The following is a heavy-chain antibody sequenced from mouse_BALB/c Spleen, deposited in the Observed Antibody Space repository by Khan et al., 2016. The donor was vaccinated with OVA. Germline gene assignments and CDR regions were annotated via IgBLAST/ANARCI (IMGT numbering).Heavy chain of an antibody. Sequence: VQLQESGAELVRPGSSVKISCKASGYAFSSYWMNWVKQRPGQGLERIGQIYPGDGNTHYNGNFKGKATLTADKSSSTAYMQLSSLTSEDSAVYFCARLGYWLAYWGQGTLVTVSA. CDR1: GYAFSSYW. D-gene: IGHD2-14*01. V-gene: IGHV1-80*01. J-gene: IGHJ3*01. CDR2: IYPGDGNT. CDR3: ARLGYWLAY.